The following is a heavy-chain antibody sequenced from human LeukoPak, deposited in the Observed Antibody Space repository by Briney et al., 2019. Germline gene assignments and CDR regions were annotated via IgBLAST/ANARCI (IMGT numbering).Heavy chain of an antibody. CDR3: ARVTAVAGLGAFDI. CDR2: IYYSAST. V-gene: IGHV4-59*01. Sequence: PSETLSLTCTVSGGSISSYYWSWIRQPPGKGLEWIGHIYYSASTNYNPSLKSRVTISVDTSKNQFSLKLSSVTAADTAVYYCARVTAVAGLGAFDIWGQGTMVTVSS. J-gene: IGHJ3*02. CDR1: GGSISSYY. D-gene: IGHD6-19*01.